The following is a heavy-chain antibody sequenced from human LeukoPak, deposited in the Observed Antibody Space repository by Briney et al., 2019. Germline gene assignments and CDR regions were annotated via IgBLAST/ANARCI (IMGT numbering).Heavy chain of an antibody. CDR2: IHYSGST. V-gene: IGHV4-39*01. J-gene: IGHJ6*02. D-gene: IGHD5-18*01. Sequence: TASETLSLTCTVSGGSISSSSYNWGWIRQPPGKGLEWIGSIHYSGSTYYNPSLKSRVTISVDTSTNQFSLKLSSVTAADTAVYYCARMLRPRAYTAMARGPYYYYGMDVWGQGTTVTVSS. CDR1: GGSISSSSYN. CDR3: ARMLRPRAYTAMARGPYYYYGMDV.